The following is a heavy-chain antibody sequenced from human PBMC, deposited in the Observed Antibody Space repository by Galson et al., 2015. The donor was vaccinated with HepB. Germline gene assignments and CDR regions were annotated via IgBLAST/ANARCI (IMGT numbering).Heavy chain of an antibody. D-gene: IGHD2-15*01. J-gene: IGHJ5*02. Sequence: SLRLSCAASGFTFSSYSMNWVRQAPGKGLEWVSSISSSSSYIYYADSVKGRFTISRDNAKNSLYLQMNSLRAEDTAVYYCARDPYCSGGSCYGWFDPWGRGTLVTVSS. CDR3: ARDPYCSGGSCYGWFDP. V-gene: IGHV3-21*01. CDR1: GFTFSSYS. CDR2: ISSSSSYI.